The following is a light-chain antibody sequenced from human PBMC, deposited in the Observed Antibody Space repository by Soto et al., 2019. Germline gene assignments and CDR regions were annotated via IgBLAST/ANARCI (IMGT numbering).Light chain of an antibody. V-gene: IGKV1-6*01. Sequence: IQMTQSPSTLSASLGDRVTLTCRASQGIRSDLGWFQQKPGKAPRLLISAASILQSGVPSRFSGSGSGTDFTLTISSLQPEDVASYYCLQDYTYPWTFGQGTKVDIK. CDR1: QGIRSD. CDR2: AAS. CDR3: LQDYTYPWT. J-gene: IGKJ1*01.